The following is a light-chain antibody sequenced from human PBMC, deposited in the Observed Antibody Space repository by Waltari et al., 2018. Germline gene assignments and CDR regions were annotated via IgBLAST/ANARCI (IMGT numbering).Light chain of an antibody. J-gene: IGKJ4*01. Sequence: DIQMTHSPSSLTASVGDRVTITCRASQDIGDFLVWFQQRPGKAPKSLSYAASTLQGGVPSRFSGSGSGTDFTLTISSLQPEDSGTYYCQQYQDYPHTVGGGTRVEVK. V-gene: IGKV1-16*01. CDR1: QDIGDF. CDR3: QQYQDYPHT. CDR2: AAS.